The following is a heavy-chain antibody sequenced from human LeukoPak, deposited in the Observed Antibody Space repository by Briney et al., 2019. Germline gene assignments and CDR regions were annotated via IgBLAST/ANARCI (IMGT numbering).Heavy chain of an antibody. CDR1: GFTFSTNW. V-gene: IGHV3-74*01. CDR3: AVSVASTNTFDF. Sequence: GGSLRLSCAASGFTFSTNWMHWVRQAPGKGLVWVPGINTDGSTTTYADSVKGRFTISRDNAKNTLYLQMNSLRAEDTAVYYCAVSVASTNTFDFWGQGTMVTVSS. J-gene: IGHJ3*01. D-gene: IGHD6-19*01. CDR2: INTDGSTT.